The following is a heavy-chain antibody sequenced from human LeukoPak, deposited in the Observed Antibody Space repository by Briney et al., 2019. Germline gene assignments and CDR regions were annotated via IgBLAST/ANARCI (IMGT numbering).Heavy chain of an antibody. V-gene: IGHV4-38-2*02. Sequence: SETLSLTCTVSVYSISSGYYWSWIRQPPGKGLEWIGELNHSGSTNYNPSLKSRVTISVDTSKNQFSLKLSSVTAADTAVYYCARQRNSGYEGTYYYYMDVWGKGTTVTISS. CDR1: VYSISSGYY. D-gene: IGHD5-12*01. CDR3: ARQRNSGYEGTYYYYMDV. CDR2: LNHSGST. J-gene: IGHJ6*03.